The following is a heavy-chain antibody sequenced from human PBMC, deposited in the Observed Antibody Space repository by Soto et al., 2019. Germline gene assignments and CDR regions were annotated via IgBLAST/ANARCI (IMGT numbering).Heavy chain of an antibody. D-gene: IGHD2-2*01. CDR2: ISAYNGNT. CDR3: ARGGYCSSTSCYQNYFDY. J-gene: IGHJ4*02. V-gene: IGHV1-18*04. Sequence: ASVKVSCKASGYTFTSYGISWVRQAPGQGLEWMGWISAYNGNTNYAQKLQGRVTMTTDTSTSTAYMELRSLRSEDTAVYYCARGGYCSSTSCYQNYFDYWGKGTLVTVSS. CDR1: GYTFTSYG.